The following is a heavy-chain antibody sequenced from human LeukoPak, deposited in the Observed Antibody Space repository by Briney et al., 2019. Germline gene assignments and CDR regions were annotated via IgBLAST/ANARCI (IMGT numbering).Heavy chain of an antibody. D-gene: IGHD2-2*01. CDR2: IRYDGSNK. V-gene: IGHV3-30*02. J-gene: IGHJ4*02. CDR1: GFTFSSYG. Sequence: PGGSLRLSCAASGFTFSSYGIHWVRQAPGKGLEWVAFIRYDGSNKYYADPVKGRFTISRDNSKNTLYLQMNSLRTEDTAVYYCAKDRTWYCTSTSCYAGFDYWGQGTLVTVSS. CDR3: AKDRTWYCTSTSCYAGFDY.